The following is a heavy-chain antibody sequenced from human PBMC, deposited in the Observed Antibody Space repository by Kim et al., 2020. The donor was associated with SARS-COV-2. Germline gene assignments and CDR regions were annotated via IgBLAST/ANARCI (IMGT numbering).Heavy chain of an antibody. D-gene: IGHD3-3*01. CDR3: TTAMSDFWSGYSFAEFDY. J-gene: IGHJ4*02. Sequence: GSLRLSCAASGFTFSNAWMSWVRQAPGKGLAWVGRIKSKTDGGTTDYAAPVKGRFTISRDDSKNTLYLQMNSLKTEDTAVYYCTTAMSDFWSGYSFAEFDYWGQGTLVTVSS. CDR2: IKSKTDGGTT. V-gene: IGHV3-15*01. CDR1: GFTFSNAW.